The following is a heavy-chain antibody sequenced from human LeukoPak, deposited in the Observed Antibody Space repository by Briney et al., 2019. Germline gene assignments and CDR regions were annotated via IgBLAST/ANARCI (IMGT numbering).Heavy chain of an antibody. Sequence: GGSLRLSCAASEFTVSNKYMSWVRQAPGKGLEWVSVIYSGGSIHYADSVKGRFTISRDNSKNTLYVQMNSLRAEDTAVYYCASSLYSSGWSLNSGAFDIWGQGTMVTVSS. CDR2: IYSGGSI. V-gene: IGHV3-53*01. J-gene: IGHJ3*02. CDR1: EFTVSNKY. CDR3: ASSLYSSGWSLNSGAFDI. D-gene: IGHD6-13*01.